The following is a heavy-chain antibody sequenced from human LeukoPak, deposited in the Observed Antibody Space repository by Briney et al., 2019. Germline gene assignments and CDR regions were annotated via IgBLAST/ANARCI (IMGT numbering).Heavy chain of an antibody. CDR1: GFTVSSNY. Sequence: GGSLRLSCAASGFTVSSNYMSWVRQAPGKGLEWVSVIYSGGSTYYADSVKGRFTISRDNSKNTLFLQMNSLRAEDTAVYYCAKGYYEIHDAFDIWGQGTMVTVSS. V-gene: IGHV3-53*05. D-gene: IGHD3-9*01. J-gene: IGHJ3*02. CDR3: AKGYYEIHDAFDI. CDR2: IYSGGST.